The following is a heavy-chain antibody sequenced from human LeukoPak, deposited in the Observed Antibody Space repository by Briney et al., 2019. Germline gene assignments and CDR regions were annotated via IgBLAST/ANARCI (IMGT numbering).Heavy chain of an antibody. CDR3: ARVLTTVSAGAFDI. CDR1: GFTFSSYW. J-gene: IGHJ3*02. Sequence: GGSLRLSCAASGFTFSSYWMSWVRQAPGKGLEWVSSISSSSSYIYYADSVKGRFTISRDNAKNSLYLQMNSLRAEDTAVYYCARVLTTVSAGAFDIWGQGTMVTVSS. CDR2: ISSSSSYI. D-gene: IGHD4-17*01. V-gene: IGHV3-21*04.